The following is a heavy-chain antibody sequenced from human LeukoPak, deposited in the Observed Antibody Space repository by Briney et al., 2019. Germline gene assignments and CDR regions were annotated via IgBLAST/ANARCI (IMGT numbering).Heavy chain of an antibody. Sequence: PGGSLRLSCAASGFTFSSHWMHWVRQAPGKGLVWVSRINSDGRSTNYADSVKGRFTISRDNAKNTLYLQMNSLRAEDTAVYYCARVWYSSTWCIDHWGQGTLVTVPS. V-gene: IGHV3-74*01. CDR2: INSDGRST. J-gene: IGHJ4*02. CDR3: ARVWYSSTWCIDH. D-gene: IGHD6-13*01. CDR1: GFTFSSHW.